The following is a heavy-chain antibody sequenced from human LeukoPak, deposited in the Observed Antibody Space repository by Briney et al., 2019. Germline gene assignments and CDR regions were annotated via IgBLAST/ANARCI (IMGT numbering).Heavy chain of an antibody. D-gene: IGHD2-2*02. V-gene: IGHV4-30-4*08. CDR1: GGSISSGDYY. CDR3: ARDWNYCSSTSCYTYGFDY. Sequence: PSQTLSLTCTVSGGSISSGDYYWSRIRQPPGKGLEWIGYIYYSGSTYYNPSLRSRVTISVDTSKNQFSLKLSSVTAADTAVYYCARDWNYCSSTSCYTYGFDYWGQGTLVTVSS. J-gene: IGHJ4*02. CDR2: IYYSGST.